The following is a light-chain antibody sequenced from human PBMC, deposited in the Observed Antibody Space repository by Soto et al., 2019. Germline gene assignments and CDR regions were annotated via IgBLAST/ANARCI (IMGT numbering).Light chain of an antibody. J-gene: IGLJ2*01. V-gene: IGLV1-47*01. CDR1: SSNIGSNY. CDR2: RNN. Sequence: QPVLTRPPSASGTPGQRVTISCSGSSSNIGSNYVYWYQQLPGTAPKLLIYRNNQRPSGVPDRFSGSKSGTSASLAISGLRSEDEADYYCAAWDDSLSAHVVFGGGTKLTVL. CDR3: AAWDDSLSAHVV.